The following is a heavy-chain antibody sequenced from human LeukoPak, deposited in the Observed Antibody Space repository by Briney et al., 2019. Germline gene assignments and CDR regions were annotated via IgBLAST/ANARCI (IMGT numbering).Heavy chain of an antibody. D-gene: IGHD3-9*01. Sequence: ASVKVSCKASGYTFTSYYMHWVRQAPGQGLEWMGIINPSGGSTSYAQKFQGRVTMTRDTSTGTVYMELSSLRSEDTAVYYCARAQDYDILTGYPALYWGQGTLVTVSS. J-gene: IGHJ4*02. CDR1: GYTFTSYY. CDR2: INPSGGST. V-gene: IGHV1-46*01. CDR3: ARAQDYDILTGYPALY.